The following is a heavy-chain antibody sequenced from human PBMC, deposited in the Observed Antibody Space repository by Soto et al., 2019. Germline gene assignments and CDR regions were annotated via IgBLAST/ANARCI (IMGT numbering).Heavy chain of an antibody. CDR3: ARDKSPYSSGWHNRHFDY. D-gene: IGHD6-19*01. Sequence: QVQLVESGGGVVQPGRSLRLSCAASGFTFSSYAMHWVRQAPGTGLEWVTIISYDGSNKYYADSVKGRFTIARDNSKTRMYQQMNSMRAEDTAVYYCARDKSPYSSGWHNRHFDYWGQGTLVTVSS. V-gene: IGHV3-30-3*01. J-gene: IGHJ4*02. CDR1: GFTFSSYA. CDR2: ISYDGSNK.